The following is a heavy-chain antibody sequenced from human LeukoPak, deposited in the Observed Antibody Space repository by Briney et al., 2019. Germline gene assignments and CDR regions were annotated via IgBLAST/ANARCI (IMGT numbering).Heavy chain of an antibody. Sequence: ASVKVFCKASGYTFTSYYVQWVRQAPGQGPEWMGIINPSGGATRYAQKFQGRVTMTRDMSTSTVYMDLSSLRSDDTALYYCARHRDRSGSDLFDYWGQGTLVTVSS. D-gene: IGHD3-22*01. CDR3: ARHRDRSGSDLFDY. CDR2: INPSGGAT. V-gene: IGHV1-46*01. J-gene: IGHJ4*02. CDR1: GYTFTSYY.